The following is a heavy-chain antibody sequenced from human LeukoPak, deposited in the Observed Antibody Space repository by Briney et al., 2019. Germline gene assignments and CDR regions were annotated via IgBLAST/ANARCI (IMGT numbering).Heavy chain of an antibody. CDR1: GFTFSSYW. J-gene: IGHJ4*02. CDR2: ISYDGSNK. Sequence: GGSLRLSCAASGFTFSSYWMSWVRQAPGKGLEWVAVISYDGSNKYYADSVKGRFTISRDNSKNTLYLQMNSLRAEDTAVYYCARDFLELTYYFDYWGQGTLVTVSS. D-gene: IGHD1-7*01. V-gene: IGHV3-30-3*01. CDR3: ARDFLELTYYFDY.